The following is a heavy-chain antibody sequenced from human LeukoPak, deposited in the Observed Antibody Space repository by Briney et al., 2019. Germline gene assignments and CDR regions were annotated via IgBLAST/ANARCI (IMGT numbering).Heavy chain of an antibody. CDR2: INPNSGGT. CDR1: GYTLTGYY. D-gene: IGHD3-3*01. CDR3: ARDGTYYDFWSGQRGDY. J-gene: IGHJ4*02. V-gene: IGHV1-2*06. Sequence: ASVKVSCKASGYTLTGYYMPWVRQAPGQGLEWMGRINPNSGGTNYAQKFQGRVTMTRDTSISTAYMELSRLRSDDTAVYYCARDGTYYDFWSGQRGDYWGQGTLVTVSS.